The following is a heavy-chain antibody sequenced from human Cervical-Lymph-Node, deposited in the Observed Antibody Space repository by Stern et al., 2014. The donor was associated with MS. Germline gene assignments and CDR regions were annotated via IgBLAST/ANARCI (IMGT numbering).Heavy chain of an antibody. Sequence: QVQLVQSGTEVKQPGSSVTISCEASGDSFNNYAVNWVRQAPGQGLEWMGGIIPKFGVTNYAQQFRGRVTINADKSLVTTSLQLNNLRSDDTAVYFCARDGSYEDYGDYATSVLDHWGQGTLVTVSS. J-gene: IGHJ4*02. CDR1: GDSFNNYA. CDR2: IIPKFGVT. D-gene: IGHD4-17*01. CDR3: ARDGSYEDYGDYATSVLDH. V-gene: IGHV1-69*17.